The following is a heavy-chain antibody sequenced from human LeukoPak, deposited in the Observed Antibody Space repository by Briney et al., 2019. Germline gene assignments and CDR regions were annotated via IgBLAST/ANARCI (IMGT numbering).Heavy chain of an antibody. CDR3: ARIYCSSTSCYGHLFDY. V-gene: IGHV1-2*02. Sequence: ASVKVSCKASGYTFTGYYMHWVRQAPAQGLEGMGWINPKSGGTNYAQKFQGRVTITRDTSISTAYMELSRLRSDDTAVYYCARIYCSSTSCYGHLFDYWGQGTLVTVSS. J-gene: IGHJ4*02. CDR1: GYTFTGYY. D-gene: IGHD2-2*01. CDR2: INPKSGGT.